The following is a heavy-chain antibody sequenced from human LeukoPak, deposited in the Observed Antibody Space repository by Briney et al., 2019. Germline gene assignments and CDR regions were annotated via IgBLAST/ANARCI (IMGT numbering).Heavy chain of an antibody. V-gene: IGHV3-30*02. J-gene: IGHJ4*02. D-gene: IGHD6-6*01. CDR3: ARGSSSTSRQLLDY. CDR2: IRYDGSNK. CDR1: GFTFSSYG. Sequence: GGSLRLSCAASGFTFSSYGMHWVRQAPGKGLEWVAFIRYDGSNKYYADSVKGRFTISRDNSKNTLYLQMNSLRAEDTAVYYCARGSSSTSRQLLDYWGQGTLVTVSS.